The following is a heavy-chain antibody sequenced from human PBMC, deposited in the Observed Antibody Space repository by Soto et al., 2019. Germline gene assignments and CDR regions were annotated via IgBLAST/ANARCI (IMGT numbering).Heavy chain of an antibody. CDR1: GFTFSGHW. J-gene: IGHJ4*02. Sequence: PGGSLRLSCEASGFTFSGHWMSWVRQAPGKGLEWVANIKQDGSEKDYADSVKGRFTISRDNAKNSLSIQLNSLRAEDTAVYYCAREWARYFDSWGQGTLVTVSS. CDR3: AREWARYFDS. V-gene: IGHV3-7*01. CDR2: IKQDGSEK.